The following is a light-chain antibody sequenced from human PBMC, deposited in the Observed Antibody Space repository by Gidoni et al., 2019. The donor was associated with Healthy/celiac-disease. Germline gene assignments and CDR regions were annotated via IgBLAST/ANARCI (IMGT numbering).Light chain of an antibody. Sequence: QSALPHPASVSGSPDQSITISCTGTSSDVGGYNYVSWYHQHPGKAPKLMIYDVSNRPSGVSNRFSGSKSGNTASLTISGLQAEDEADYYCSSYTSSSTRVFGGGTKLTVL. CDR3: SSYTSSSTRV. CDR1: SSDVGGYNY. V-gene: IGLV2-14*01. J-gene: IGLJ2*01. CDR2: DVS.